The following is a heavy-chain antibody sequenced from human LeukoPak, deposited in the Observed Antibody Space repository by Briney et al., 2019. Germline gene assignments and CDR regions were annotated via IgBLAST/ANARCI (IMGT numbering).Heavy chain of an antibody. J-gene: IGHJ4*02. CDR3: ARLYYDSSGHY. CDR2: IYYNGST. D-gene: IGHD3-22*01. Sequence: SETLSLTCTVSGGSISSYYWSWIRQPPGKGLEWIGYIYYNGSTNYNPSLKSRVTISVDTSKNQFSLKLSSVTAADTAVYYCARLYYDSSGHYWGQGTLVTVSS. CDR1: GGSISSYY. V-gene: IGHV4-59*01.